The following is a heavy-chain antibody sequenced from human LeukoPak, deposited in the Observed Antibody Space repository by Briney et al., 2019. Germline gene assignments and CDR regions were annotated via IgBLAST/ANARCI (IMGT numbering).Heavy chain of an antibody. J-gene: IGHJ4*02. CDR3: ARDLAWGGY. CDR1: GFTFNIYT. V-gene: IGHV3-21*01. Sequence: PGGSLRLSCAASGFTFNIYTVAWVRQAPGKGLEWVSSITSTSSHVWYADSLKGRFTTSRDNSKNSLYLQMNSLRAEDTAVYYCARDLAWGGYWGQGTLVTVSS. D-gene: IGHD3-16*01. CDR2: ITSTSSHV.